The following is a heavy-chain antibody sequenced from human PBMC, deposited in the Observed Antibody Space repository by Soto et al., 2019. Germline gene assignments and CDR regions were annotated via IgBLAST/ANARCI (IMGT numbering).Heavy chain of an antibody. V-gene: IGHV3-23*01. Sequence: GGSLRLSCAASGFTFSSYAMSWVRQAPGKGLEWVSAISGSGGSTYYADSVKGRFTISRDNSKNTLYLQMNSLRAEDTAVYYCTKFYRGGKWPGRLGYFNYWGQGTLVTVSS. CDR1: GFTFSSYA. CDR3: TKFYRGGKWPGRLGYFNY. D-gene: IGHD2-15*01. J-gene: IGHJ4*02. CDR2: ISGSGGST.